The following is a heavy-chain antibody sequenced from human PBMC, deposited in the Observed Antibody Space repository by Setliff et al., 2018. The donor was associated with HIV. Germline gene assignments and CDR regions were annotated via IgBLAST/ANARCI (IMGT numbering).Heavy chain of an antibody. CDR3: ARVGGPFYYHYYYMDV. Sequence: GGSLRLSCAASGFTFSTYWMTWVRQAPGKGLEWVAKINQDGSEKHYVDSVKGRFTISRDNAENSLYLQMNSLRAEDTAVYYCARVGGPFYYHYYYMDVWGKGTTVTVSS. V-gene: IGHV3-7*01. J-gene: IGHJ6*03. CDR1: GFTFSTYW. D-gene: IGHD3-16*01. CDR2: INQDGSEK.